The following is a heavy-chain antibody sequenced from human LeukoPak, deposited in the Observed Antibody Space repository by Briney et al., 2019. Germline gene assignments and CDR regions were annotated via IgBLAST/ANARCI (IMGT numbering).Heavy chain of an antibody. V-gene: IGHV4-34*01. J-gene: IGHJ3*02. CDR1: GGSFSGYY. CDR2: INHSGST. CDR3: ARYMDAFDI. Sequence: SETLSLTCAVYGGSFSGYYWSWTRHPPGKGLEWIGEINHSGSTNYNPSLKSRVTISVDTSKNQFSLKLSSVTAADTAVYYCARYMDAFDIWGQGTMVTVSS.